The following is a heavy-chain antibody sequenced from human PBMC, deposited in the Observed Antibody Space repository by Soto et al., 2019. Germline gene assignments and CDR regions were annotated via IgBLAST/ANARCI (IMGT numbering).Heavy chain of an antibody. CDR1: GGTFSSYA. J-gene: IGHJ6*02. CDR3: AKDQDYYDSSGYSVLNGGYYYGMDV. D-gene: IGHD3-22*01. V-gene: IGHV1-69*06. CDR2: IIPIFGTA. Sequence: QVQLVQSGAEVKKPGSSVKVSCKASGGTFSSYAISWVRQAPGQGLEWMGGIIPIFGTANYAQKFQGRVTVTKDKYTRTDYMELNRLRSEEIAVYYCAKDQDYYDSSGYSVLNGGYYYGMDVWGQGTTVTVSS.